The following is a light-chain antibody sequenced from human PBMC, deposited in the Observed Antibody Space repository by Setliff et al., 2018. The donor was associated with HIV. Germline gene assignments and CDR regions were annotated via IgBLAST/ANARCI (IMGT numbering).Light chain of an antibody. Sequence: QSVLTQPASVSGSPGQSITISCTGTSSDVGGYNYVSWYHQHPGKAPKLLIYGNSNRPSGVPDRFSGSKSGTSASLAITGLQAEDEADYYCQSYDSSLSAYVFGTGTKVTVL. CDR1: SSDVGGYNY. J-gene: IGLJ1*01. CDR2: GNS. V-gene: IGLV2-14*01. CDR3: QSYDSSLSAYV.